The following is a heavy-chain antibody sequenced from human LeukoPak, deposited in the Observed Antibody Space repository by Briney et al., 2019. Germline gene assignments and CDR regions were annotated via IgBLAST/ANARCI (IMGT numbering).Heavy chain of an antibody. CDR3: ARSSLRGLRLGELSLYYFDY. CDR2: IIPIVGIA. D-gene: IGHD3-16*02. J-gene: IGHJ4*02. V-gene: IGHV1-69*04. CDR1: GVTFSSYA. Sequence: SVKVSCKASGVTFSSYAISWVRQAPGQGLEWMGRIIPIVGIANYAQTFKGRFTITADKSTSTDYMEMSSLRSEDTAVYYCARSSLRGLRLGELSLYYFDYWGQGSLVTVSS.